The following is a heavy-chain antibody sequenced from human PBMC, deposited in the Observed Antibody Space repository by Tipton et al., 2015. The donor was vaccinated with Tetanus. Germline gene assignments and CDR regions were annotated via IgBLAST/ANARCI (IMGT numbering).Heavy chain of an antibody. D-gene: IGHD2-21*02. Sequence: TLSLTCTVSGAPINRGGYLWTWVRQYPGRGLEWIGYIYYTELTSYTPSLESRVKISADTSKNQFSLKLTSVTAADTAVYYCATVGLVTASVKYWGQGTLVTVSS. CDR3: ATVGLVTASVKY. V-gene: IGHV4-31*03. CDR1: GAPINRGGYL. J-gene: IGHJ4*01. CDR2: IYYTELT.